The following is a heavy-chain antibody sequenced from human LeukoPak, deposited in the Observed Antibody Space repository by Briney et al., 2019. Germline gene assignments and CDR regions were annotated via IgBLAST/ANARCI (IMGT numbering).Heavy chain of an antibody. V-gene: IGHV3-21*01. CDR1: GFTFSSYS. CDR3: ARVGQHYYGSGSYYN. D-gene: IGHD3-10*01. J-gene: IGHJ4*02. Sequence: GGSLRLSCAASGFTFSSYSMNWVRQAPGKGLEWVSSISSSSSYIYYADSVKGRFTISRDNAKNSLYLQMNSLRAEDTAVYYCARVGQHYYGSGSYYNWGQGTLVTASS. CDR2: ISSSSSYI.